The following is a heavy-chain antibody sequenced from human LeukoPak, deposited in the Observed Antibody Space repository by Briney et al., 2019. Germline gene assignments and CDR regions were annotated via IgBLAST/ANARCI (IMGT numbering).Heavy chain of an antibody. J-gene: IGHJ4*02. CDR3: ASSVLYSSSWFVPSGDY. V-gene: IGHV4-34*01. D-gene: IGHD6-13*01. Sequence: PSETLSLTCAVYGGSFSGYYWSWIRQPPGKGLEWIGEINHSGSTNYNPSLKSRVTISVDTSKNQFSLKLSSVTAADTAVYYCASSVLYSSSWFVPSGDYWGQGTLVTVSS. CDR1: GGSFSGYY. CDR2: INHSGST.